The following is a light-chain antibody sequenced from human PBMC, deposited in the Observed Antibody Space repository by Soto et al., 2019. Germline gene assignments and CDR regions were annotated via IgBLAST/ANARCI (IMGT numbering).Light chain of an antibody. Sequence: DIQMTQSPSSLSASVGDRVTITCRASQSISSYLNWYQQKPGKAPNLLIHAAFNLQSGVPSRFSGSGSGTDFTLTISSLQPEDFATYYCQQYNSFSLFTFGPGTKVETK. CDR2: AAF. J-gene: IGKJ3*01. CDR1: QSISSY. CDR3: QQYNSFSLFT. V-gene: IGKV1-39*01.